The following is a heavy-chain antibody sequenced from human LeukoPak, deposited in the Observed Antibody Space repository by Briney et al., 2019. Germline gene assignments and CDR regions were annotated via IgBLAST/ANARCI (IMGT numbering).Heavy chain of an antibody. CDR3: ARPNHAISIAADRTLDY. V-gene: IGHV1-2*02. J-gene: IGHJ4*02. D-gene: IGHD6-13*01. CDR2: INPNSGGT. CDR1: GYTFTGYY. Sequence: ASVKVSCKASGYTFTGYYMHWVRQAPGQGLEWMGWINPNSGGTNYAQKFRGRVTMTRDTSISTAYMELSRLRSDDTAVYYCARPNHAISIAADRTLDYWGQGTLVTVSS.